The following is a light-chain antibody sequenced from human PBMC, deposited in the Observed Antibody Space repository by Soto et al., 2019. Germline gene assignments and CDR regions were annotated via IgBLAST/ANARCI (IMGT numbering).Light chain of an antibody. Sequence: DIQMTQSPSSLSASVGDRVTITCRASQRFSSYFNWYQQKPGKAPTRLIYAASSLQSGVPSRFSGSGSGTDVTLTISSLQPEDFATYYCQQSDSTPYTFGQGTKLEIK. CDR2: AAS. V-gene: IGKV1-39*01. CDR3: QQSDSTPYT. J-gene: IGKJ2*01. CDR1: QRFSSY.